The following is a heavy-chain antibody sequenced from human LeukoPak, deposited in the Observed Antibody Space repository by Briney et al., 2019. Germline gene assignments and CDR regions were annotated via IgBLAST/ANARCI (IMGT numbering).Heavy chain of an antibody. CDR2: FDPEDGET. CDR3: ARDFTPYYYGSGNSLGY. CDR1: GYTLTELS. V-gene: IGHV1-24*01. D-gene: IGHD3-10*01. J-gene: IGHJ4*02. Sequence: ASVKVSCKVSGYTLTELSMHWVRQAPGKGLEWMRGFDPEDGETIYAQKFQGRVTMTEDTSTSTAYMELRSLRSDDTAVYYCARDFTPYYYGSGNSLGYWGQGTLVTVSS.